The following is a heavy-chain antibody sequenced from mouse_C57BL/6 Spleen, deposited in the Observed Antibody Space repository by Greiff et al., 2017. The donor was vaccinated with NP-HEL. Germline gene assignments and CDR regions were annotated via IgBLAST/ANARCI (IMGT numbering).Heavy chain of an antibody. CDR1: GYTFTSYW. CDR3: AREGSSPYYAMDY. V-gene: IGHV1-7*01. Sequence: VQLQESGAELAKPGASVKLSRKASGYTFTSYWMHWVKQRPGQGLEWIGYINPSSGYTKYNQKFKDKATLTADKSSSTAYMQLSSLTYEDSAVYYCAREGSSPYYAMDYWGQGTSVTVSS. D-gene: IGHD1-1*01. CDR2: INPSSGYT. J-gene: IGHJ4*01.